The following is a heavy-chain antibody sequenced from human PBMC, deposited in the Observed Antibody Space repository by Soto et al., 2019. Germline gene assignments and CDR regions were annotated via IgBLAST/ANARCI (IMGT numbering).Heavy chain of an antibody. CDR2: IIPIFETA. J-gene: IGHJ4*02. V-gene: IGHV1-69*01. Sequence: QVHLEQSGAEVKQPGSSVKVSCKASGGTFNTFAISWVRQAPGQGLEWIGGIIPIFETANYAQRLQDRLTITADESTRTAYMELSRLTSDDTAIYFCATSTSSSWQNDYWGLGTLVVVSS. CDR3: ATSTSSSWQNDY. D-gene: IGHD6-13*01. CDR1: GGTFNTFA.